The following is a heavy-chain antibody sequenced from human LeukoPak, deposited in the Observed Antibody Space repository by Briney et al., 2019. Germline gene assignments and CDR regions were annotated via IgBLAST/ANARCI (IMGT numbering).Heavy chain of an antibody. J-gene: IGHJ4*02. Sequence: PGGSRRLSCAASGFTFSSYGMHWVRQAPGKGLEWVAFIRYDGSNKYYAYSVKGRFTISRDNSKNTLYLQMNSLRAEDTAVYYCAKDHYMVRGVDTEYYFDYWGQGTLVTVSS. V-gene: IGHV3-30*02. D-gene: IGHD3-10*01. CDR3: AKDHYMVRGVDTEYYFDY. CDR1: GFTFSSYG. CDR2: IRYDGSNK.